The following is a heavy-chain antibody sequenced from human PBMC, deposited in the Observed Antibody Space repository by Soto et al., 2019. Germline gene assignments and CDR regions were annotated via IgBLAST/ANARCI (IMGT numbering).Heavy chain of an antibody. CDR3: ERIIRESSGWSGIDY. V-gene: IGHV2-70*01. J-gene: IGHJ4*02. D-gene: IGHD6-19*01. Sequence: SGPTRVNPPQTLTLTCTFSGFSLSTSGMCVSCIRQPPGKALEWLALIDWDDDKYYSTSLKTRLTISKDTSKNQVVLKMTNMEPVDTATYYCERIIRESSGWSGIDYWGQGTLVTVSS. CDR1: GFSLSTSGMC. CDR2: IDWDDDK.